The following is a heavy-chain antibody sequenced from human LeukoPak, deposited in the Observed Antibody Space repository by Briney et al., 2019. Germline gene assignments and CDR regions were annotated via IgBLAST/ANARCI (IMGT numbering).Heavy chain of an antibody. CDR2: IYTSGST. Sequence: PSETLSLTXAVSGYSISSGYYWSWIRQPAGKGLEWIGRIYTSGSTNYNPSLKSRITMSVDTSKNQFSLKLSSVTAADTAVYYCARDSSGWDEYFQHWGQGTLVTVSS. D-gene: IGHD6-19*01. CDR1: GYSISSGYY. J-gene: IGHJ1*01. V-gene: IGHV4-4*07. CDR3: ARDSSGWDEYFQH.